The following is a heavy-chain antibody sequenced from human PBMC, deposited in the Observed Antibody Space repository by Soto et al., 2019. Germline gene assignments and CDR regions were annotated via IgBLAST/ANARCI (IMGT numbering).Heavy chain of an antibody. Sequence: PGGSLRLSCAASGFTFSSYWMSWVRQAPGKWLEWVANIKQDGSEKYYVDSVKGRFTISRDNAKNSLYLQMNSLSAEDTAVYYCARPYYYDSSGYLIDAFDIWGQGXMVTV. CDR2: IKQDGSEK. V-gene: IGHV3-7*03. J-gene: IGHJ3*02. CDR1: GFTFSSYW. CDR3: ARPYYYDSSGYLIDAFDI. D-gene: IGHD3-22*01.